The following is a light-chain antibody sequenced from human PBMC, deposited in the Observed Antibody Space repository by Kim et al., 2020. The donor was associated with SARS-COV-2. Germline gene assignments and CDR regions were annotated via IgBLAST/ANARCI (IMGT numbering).Light chain of an antibody. CDR2: QDT. Sequence: SVSPRQTASITCSGDKLGDKYTYWYQQKPGQSPVVVIYQDTKRPSGIPERFSGSNSGNTATLTISGTPAMDEANYYCQAWDKNTVIFGGGTQLTVL. CDR3: QAWDKNTVI. J-gene: IGLJ2*01. V-gene: IGLV3-1*01. CDR1: KLGDKY.